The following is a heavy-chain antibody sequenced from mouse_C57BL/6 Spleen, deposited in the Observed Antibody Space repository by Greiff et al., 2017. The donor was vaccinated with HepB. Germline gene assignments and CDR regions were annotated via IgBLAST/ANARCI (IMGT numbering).Heavy chain of an antibody. D-gene: IGHD2-5*01. CDR2: ISSGSSTI. J-gene: IGHJ2*01. CDR1: GFTFSDYG. V-gene: IGHV5-17*01. Sequence: EVMLVESGGGLVKPGGSLKLSCAASGFTFSDYGMHWVRQAPEKGLEWVAYISSGSSTIYYADTVKGRFTISRDNAKNTLVLQMTSLRSEDTAMYYCARTYYSNYRGYFDYWGQGTTLTVSS. CDR3: ARTYYSNYRGYFDY.